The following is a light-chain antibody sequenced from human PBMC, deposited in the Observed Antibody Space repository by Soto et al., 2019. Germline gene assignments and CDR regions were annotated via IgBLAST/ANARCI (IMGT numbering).Light chain of an antibody. CDR1: QSVNSRY. V-gene: IGKV3D-20*02. CDR2: GAS. CDR3: QQRSNWPIN. J-gene: IGKJ5*01. Sequence: EIVLTQSPGTLSFSPLEIATLSFSSSQSVNSRYLAWYQQKAGQAPRLLIYGASSRATGIPDRFSGSGSGTDFTLTISSLEPEDFALYYCQQRSNWPINFGQGTRLEIK.